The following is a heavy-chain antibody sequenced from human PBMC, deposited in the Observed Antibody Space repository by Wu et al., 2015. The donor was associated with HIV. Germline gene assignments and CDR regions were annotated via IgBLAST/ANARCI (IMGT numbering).Heavy chain of an antibody. V-gene: IGHV1-8*01. J-gene: IGHJ6*02. Sequence: QVQLVQSGAEVKKPGASVKVSCQASGCTFTIYDINWVRQAPGQGLEWMGWMNPNSGNTGYAQKFQGRVTMTRNTSIGTAYMELSSLRSEDTAVYYCARGNCGGDCSSFYYYYYGMDIVGPRDHGHRLL. CDR1: GCTFTIYD. CDR2: MNPNSGNT. CDR3: ARGNCGGDCSSFYYYYYGMDI. D-gene: IGHD2-21*02.